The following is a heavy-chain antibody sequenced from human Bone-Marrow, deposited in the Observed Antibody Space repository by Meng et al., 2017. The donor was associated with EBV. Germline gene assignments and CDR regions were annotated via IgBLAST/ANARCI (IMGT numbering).Heavy chain of an antibody. CDR3: ARERHYYDNNDSYSHDWFDP. CDR1: GGCCRGYY. Sequence: QLQLQQWGVRMLKPSDTLSLTGAVDGGCCRGYYWSWPRQTPRKGLELIGEIIHSGGTNYNPSLKSRVTISVDTSKNQFSLNLRSMAAADTAVYYCARERHYYDNNDSYSHDWFDPWGQGTLVTVSS. V-gene: IGHV4-34*12. CDR2: IIHSGGT. J-gene: IGHJ5*02. D-gene: IGHD3-22*01.